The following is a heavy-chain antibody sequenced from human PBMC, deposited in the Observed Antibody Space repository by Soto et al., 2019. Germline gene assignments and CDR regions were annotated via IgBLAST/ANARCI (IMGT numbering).Heavy chain of an antibody. Sequence: QVQLVQSGAEVKKPGSSVKVSCKASGGTFSSYAISWVRQAPGQGLEWMGGIIPIFGTANYAQKFQGRVTITADESTSTAYMGLSSLTSEDTAVYYCGQSLPYSRRSYHFYYWGQGTLVTVSS. J-gene: IGHJ4*02. CDR1: GGTFSSYA. V-gene: IGHV1-69*12. CDR2: IIPIFGTA. D-gene: IGHD6-13*01. CDR3: GQSLPYSRRSYHFYY.